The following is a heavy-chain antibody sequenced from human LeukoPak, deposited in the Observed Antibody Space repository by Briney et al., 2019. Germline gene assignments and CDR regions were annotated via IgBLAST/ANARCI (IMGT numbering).Heavy chain of an antibody. V-gene: IGHV3-23*01. CDR3: AKDRGIISDY. CDR2: ISGSGGNT. CDR1: GFTFSSYG. Sequence: GGSLSLSCAASGFTFSSYGMSWVRQAPGKGLEWVSAISGSGGNTYYADSVKGRFTISRDNSKNTLYLQMNSLRAEDTAVYYCAKDRGIISDYWGQGTLVTVSS. J-gene: IGHJ4*02. D-gene: IGHD3-10*01.